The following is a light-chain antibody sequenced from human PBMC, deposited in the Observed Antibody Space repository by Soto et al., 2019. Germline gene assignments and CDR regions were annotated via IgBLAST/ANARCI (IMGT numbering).Light chain of an antibody. CDR3: QQSYSTPPS. CDR1: QIISSY. V-gene: IGKV1-39*01. Sequence: DIQMTQSPSSLSASVGDRVTITCRASQIISSYLNWYQQKPGKDPKLLIYAASSLQSGVPSRLSGSGSGTAFTLTIRSLQPEDFAPYYCQQSYSTPPSFGQGTKLEIK. J-gene: IGKJ2*01. CDR2: AAS.